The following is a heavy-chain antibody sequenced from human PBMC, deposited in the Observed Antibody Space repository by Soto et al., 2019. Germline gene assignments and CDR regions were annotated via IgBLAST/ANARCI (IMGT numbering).Heavy chain of an antibody. Sequence: LSLTCTVSGGSISSYYWSWVRQAPGKGLEWVSAISGSGGSTYYADSVKGRFTISRDNSRNTLYLQMNSLRAEDTAVYYCAKDYFSTGYYYGFDYWGQGTLVTVSS. CDR1: GGSISSYY. D-gene: IGHD3-22*01. V-gene: IGHV3-23*01. CDR3: AKDYFSTGYYYGFDY. J-gene: IGHJ4*02. CDR2: ISGSGGST.